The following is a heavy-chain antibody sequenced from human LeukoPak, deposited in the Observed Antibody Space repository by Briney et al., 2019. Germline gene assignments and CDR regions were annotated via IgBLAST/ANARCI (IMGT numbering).Heavy chain of an antibody. CDR3: ARSLRVAVAASY. J-gene: IGHJ4*02. V-gene: IGHV3-7*01. CDR1: GFNFRAYW. Sequence: PGGSLRLSCTTSGFNFRAYWMSWVRQAPGKGLEWVANIKQDGSEKYYVDSLKGRFTISRDNAKNLLYLQMNSLTAEDTAIYYCARSLRVAVAASYWGQGTLVTVSS. D-gene: IGHD6-19*01. CDR2: IKQDGSEK.